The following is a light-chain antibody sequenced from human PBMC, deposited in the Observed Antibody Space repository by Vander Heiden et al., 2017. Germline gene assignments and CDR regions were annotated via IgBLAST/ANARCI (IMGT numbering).Light chain of an antibody. V-gene: IGKV3-11*01. Sequence: VLTQSPATLSLSPGERATLSCRASQSVTTYLTWYQQKPGQAPRLLIYDASIRATGIPARFRGSGSGTDFTLTISSLEPEDFALYYCQQRSNLFSFGPGTKVDI. CDR3: QQRSNLFS. CDR2: DAS. CDR1: QSVTTY. J-gene: IGKJ3*01.